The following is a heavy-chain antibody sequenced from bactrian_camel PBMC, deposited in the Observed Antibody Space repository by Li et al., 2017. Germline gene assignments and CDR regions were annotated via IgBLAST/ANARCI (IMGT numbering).Heavy chain of an antibody. CDR2: IRSGGGST. J-gene: IGHJ6*01. V-gene: IGHV3S40*01. D-gene: IGHD7*01. Sequence: VQLVESGGGLVQPGGSLRLSCAASGFTFSSYGMSWVRQAPGKGLEWVSSIRSGGGSTYYGDSVRGRFTIAQDNAKTTAYLQMTSLKPEDSAMYFCAAGQTCGNWWKASEFGYWGQGTQVTVS. CDR3: AAGQTCGNWWKASEFGY. CDR1: GFTFSSYG.